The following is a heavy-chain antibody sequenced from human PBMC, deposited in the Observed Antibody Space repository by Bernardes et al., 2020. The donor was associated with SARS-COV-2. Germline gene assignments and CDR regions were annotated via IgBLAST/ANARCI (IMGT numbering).Heavy chain of an antibody. J-gene: IGHJ4*02. Sequence: GGSLRLSCAASGFTFSKYAMSWVRPAPGEGVGWGSVISGSGGSTSYADSVKGRFTISRDNSKNTLYLQMNSLRAEDTAVYYCAKGATVGDYWGQGTLVTVSS. D-gene: IGHD4-17*01. V-gene: IGHV3-23*01. CDR2: ISGSGGST. CDR1: GFTFSKYA. CDR3: AKGATVGDY.